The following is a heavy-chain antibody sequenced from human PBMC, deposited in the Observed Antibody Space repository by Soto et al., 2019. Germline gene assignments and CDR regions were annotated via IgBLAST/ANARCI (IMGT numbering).Heavy chain of an antibody. D-gene: IGHD3-9*01. J-gene: IGHJ6*02. CDR3: AKAPPGPLRYFDWSINGMDV. Sequence: GGSLRLSCAASGFTFSSYAMSWVRQAPGKGLEWVSAISGSGGSTYYADSVKGRFTISRDNSKNTLYLQMNSLRAEDTAVYYCAKAPPGPLRYFDWSINGMDVWGPGTTVTVSS. CDR1: GFTFSSYA. V-gene: IGHV3-23*01. CDR2: ISGSGGST.